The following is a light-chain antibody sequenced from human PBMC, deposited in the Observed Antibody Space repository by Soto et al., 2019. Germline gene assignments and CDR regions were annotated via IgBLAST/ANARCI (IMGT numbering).Light chain of an antibody. J-gene: IGLJ3*02. CDR2: EVN. V-gene: IGLV2-14*01. CDR1: SSDVGGYKY. Sequence: QSALTQPRSVSGSPGQSVTISCTGTSSDVGGYKYVSWYQQYPGKAPKLMIYEVNNRPSGVSNRFSGSKSGNTASLTFSGLQPEDEADDYCSAYAIRGAVVLGGGTQLTVL. CDR3: SAYAIRGAVV.